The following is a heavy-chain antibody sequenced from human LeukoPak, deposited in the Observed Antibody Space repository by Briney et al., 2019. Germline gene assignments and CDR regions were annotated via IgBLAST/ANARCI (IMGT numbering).Heavy chain of an antibody. CDR2: IYYSGST. J-gene: IGHJ3*02. Sequence: SETLSLTCTVSGGSISSSSYYWGWIRQPPGKGLEWIGSIYYSGSTYYNPSLKSRVTISVDTSKNQFSLKLSSVTAADTAVYYCARDLQWSGYPDAFDIWGQGTMVTVSS. CDR1: GGSISSSSYY. CDR3: ARDLQWSGYPDAFDI. V-gene: IGHV4-39*07. D-gene: IGHD3-3*01.